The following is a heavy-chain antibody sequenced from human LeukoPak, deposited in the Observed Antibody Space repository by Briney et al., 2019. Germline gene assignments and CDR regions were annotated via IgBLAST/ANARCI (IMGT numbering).Heavy chain of an antibody. D-gene: IGHD1-1*01. V-gene: IGHV1-2*02. CDR3: ARDPPGTTAFDL. Sequence: ASVKVSCKASGYTFTGYYMHWVRQAPGQGLEWMGWINPNSGGTNYAQKFQGRVTTTWDTSISTAYMEVSRLTSDDTAMFYCARDPPGTTAFDLWGQGTMVTVSS. J-gene: IGHJ3*01. CDR1: GYTFTGYY. CDR2: INPNSGGT.